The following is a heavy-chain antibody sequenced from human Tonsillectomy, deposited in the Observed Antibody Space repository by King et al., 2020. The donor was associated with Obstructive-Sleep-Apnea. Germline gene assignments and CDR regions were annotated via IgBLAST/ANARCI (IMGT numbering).Heavy chain of an antibody. CDR3: ARVLFPLIVVAPPLDY. J-gene: IGHJ4*02. Sequence: VQLVESGGGVVQPVRSLRLSCAASGFTFSSYAMHWVRQAPGKGLEWVAVLSYDGSNKYYADSLKGRFTISRDNSKNTLYLQMNILRAADTVVYYCARVLFPLIVVAPPLDYWGQGTLVTVSS. CDR2: LSYDGSNK. V-gene: IGHV3-30*04. D-gene: IGHD3-22*01. CDR1: GFTFSSYA.